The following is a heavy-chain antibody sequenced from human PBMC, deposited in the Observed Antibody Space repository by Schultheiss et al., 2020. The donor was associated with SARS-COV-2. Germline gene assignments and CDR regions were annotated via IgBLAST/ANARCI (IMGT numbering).Heavy chain of an antibody. V-gene: IGHV4-31*03. CDR2: IYYSGST. D-gene: IGHD6-6*01. CDR3: ARGGGSSPIDY. CDR1: GGSISSSSYY. Sequence: SETLSLTCTVSGGSISSSSYYWGWIRQHPGKGLEWIGYIYYSGSTYYNPSLKSRVTISVDTSKNQFSLKLSSVTAADTAVYYCARGGGSSPIDYWGQGTLVTVSS. J-gene: IGHJ4*02.